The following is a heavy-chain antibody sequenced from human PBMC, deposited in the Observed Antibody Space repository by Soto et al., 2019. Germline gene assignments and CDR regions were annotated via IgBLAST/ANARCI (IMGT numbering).Heavy chain of an antibody. CDR2: IYHSGRT. CDR1: GGSISSSNW. V-gene: IGHV4-4*02. D-gene: IGHD3-3*01. J-gene: IGHJ6*02. CDR3: ARGPQDYDFWSGYYYYGMDV. Sequence: QVQLQESGPGLVKPSGTLSLTCAVSGGSISSSNWWSWVRQPPGKGLEWIGEIYHSGRTNYNQSLQSRVTITVDKSKHQFSLKLCSVTAADTAVYYCARGPQDYDFWSGYYYYGMDVWGQGTTVTVSS.